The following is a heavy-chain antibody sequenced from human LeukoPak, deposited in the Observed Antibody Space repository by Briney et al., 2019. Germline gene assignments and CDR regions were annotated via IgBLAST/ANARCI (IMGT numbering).Heavy chain of an antibody. CDR1: GLSFSNSW. D-gene: IGHD1-26*01. Sequence: PGGSLRLSCAASGLSFSNSWMTWVRQAPGKGLEWVANINEHGSERYYVGSVRGRFTISRDNANSSLYLQMNSLRLEDTAMYYCARDDGGSYYVYWGQETLVTVSS. CDR3: ARDDGGSYYVY. CDR2: INEHGSER. J-gene: IGHJ4*02. V-gene: IGHV3-7*01.